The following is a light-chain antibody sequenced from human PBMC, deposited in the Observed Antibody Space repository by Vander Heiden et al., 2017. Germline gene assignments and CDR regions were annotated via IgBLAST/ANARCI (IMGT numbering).Light chain of an antibody. CDR2: KAS. CDR1: QSISTY. V-gene: IGKV1-5*03. J-gene: IGKJ3*01. CDR3: QQYNSYSFT. Sequence: PMTHPPSTQSAPVGDRVTITCRASQSISTYLAWYQQKPGKAPKLLIYKASSLESGVPSRFSGSGSGTEFSLTIRSLQPDDFATYYCQQYNSYSFTFGPGTKVDIK.